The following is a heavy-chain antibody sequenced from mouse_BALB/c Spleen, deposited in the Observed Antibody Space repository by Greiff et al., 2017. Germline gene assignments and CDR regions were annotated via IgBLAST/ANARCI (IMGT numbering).Heavy chain of an antibody. CDR1: SYTFTDYA. CDR3: ARSGGIYYYGSSRLYFDY. V-gene: IGHV1-67*01. J-gene: IGHJ2*01. Sequence: QVQLQQSGPELVRPGVSVKISCKGSSYTFTDYAMHWVKQSHAKSLEWIGVISTYYGNTNYNQKFKGKATMTVDKSSSTAYMELARLTSEDSAVYYCARSGGIYYYGSSRLYFDYWGQGTTLTVSS. D-gene: IGHD1-1*01. CDR2: ISTYYGNT.